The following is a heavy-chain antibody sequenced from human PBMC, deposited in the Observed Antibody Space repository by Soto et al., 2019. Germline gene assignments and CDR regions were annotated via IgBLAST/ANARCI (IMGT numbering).Heavy chain of an antibody. CDR3: ARGRQQAY. J-gene: IGHJ4*02. V-gene: IGHV4-30-2*01. CDR1: GGSISSGGYS. D-gene: IGHD6-13*01. CDR2: IYHSGST. Sequence: SETLSLTCAVSGGSISSGGYSWSWIRQPPGKGLEWIGYIYHSGSTYYNPSLKSRVTISVDRSKNQFSLKLSSVTAADTAVYYCARGRQQAYWGQGTLVTVSS.